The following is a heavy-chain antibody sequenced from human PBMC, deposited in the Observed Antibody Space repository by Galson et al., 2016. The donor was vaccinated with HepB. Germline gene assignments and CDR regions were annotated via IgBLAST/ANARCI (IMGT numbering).Heavy chain of an antibody. CDR3: ATMFYYYNTGFDRVDAFDI. D-gene: IGHD3-22*01. CDR1: GFIFSSYW. V-gene: IGHV3-7*01. J-gene: IGHJ3*02. CDR2: IKQDGSEK. Sequence: SLRLSCAASGFIFSSYWMNWVRQAPGKGLEWVAGIKQDGSEKYYVDSVEGRFTVSKDNAKNSLYLQMNSLSAEDTAVYYCATMFYYYNTGFDRVDAFDIWGQGTTVTVS.